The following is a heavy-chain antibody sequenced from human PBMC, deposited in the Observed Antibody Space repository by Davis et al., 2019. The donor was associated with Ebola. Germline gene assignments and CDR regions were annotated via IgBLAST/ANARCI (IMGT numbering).Heavy chain of an antibody. CDR1: GGSFSDYY. D-gene: IGHD6-6*01. Sequence: PSETLSLTCAVYGGSFSDYYWSWIRQPPGKGLEWIGEINHSGSANYNPSLKSRLTMSVDTSKNQFSLKLSSVTAADTAVYYCARWRCSSSSPVARYYYYGMDVWGKGTTVTVSS. J-gene: IGHJ6*04. CDR3: ARWRCSSSSPVARYYYYGMDV. CDR2: INHSGSA. V-gene: IGHV4-34*10.